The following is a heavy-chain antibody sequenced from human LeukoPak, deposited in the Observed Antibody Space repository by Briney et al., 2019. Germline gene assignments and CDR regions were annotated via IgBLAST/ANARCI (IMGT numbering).Heavy chain of an antibody. V-gene: IGHV4-34*01. CDR2: INHSGST. J-gene: IGHJ4*02. D-gene: IGHD2-15*01. CDR3: ARVKVVVVAATRGGIDY. Sequence: SETLSLTCAVYGGSFSGYYWSWIRQPPGKGLEWIGEINHSGSTNYNPSLKSRVTISVDTSKNQFSLKLSSVTAADTAVYYCARVKVVVVAATRGGIDYWGQGTLVTVSS. CDR1: GGSFSGYY.